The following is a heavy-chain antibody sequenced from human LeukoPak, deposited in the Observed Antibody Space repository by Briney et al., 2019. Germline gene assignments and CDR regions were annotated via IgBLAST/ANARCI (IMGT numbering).Heavy chain of an antibody. D-gene: IGHD2/OR15-2a*01. J-gene: IGHJ6*02. CDR2: IKQDGSEK. CDR1: GFTFSSYW. CDR3: ARDSTYTMDL. V-gene: IGHV3-7*01. Sequence: GGSLRLSCAASGFTFSSYWMSWVRQAPGKGLEWVANIKQDGSEKYYVDSVKGRFTISRDDARNTVYLQINSLRAEDTAVYYCARDSTYTMDLWGRGTTVTVSS.